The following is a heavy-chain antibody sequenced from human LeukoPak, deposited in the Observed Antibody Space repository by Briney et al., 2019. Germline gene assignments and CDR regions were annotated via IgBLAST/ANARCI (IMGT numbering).Heavy chain of an antibody. D-gene: IGHD3-22*01. CDR1: GFTFSDYY. V-gene: IGHV3-11*03. CDR3: AKRKGYFDSSGYIDY. CDR2: IGSSSSYT. Sequence: GGSLRLSCAASGFTFSDYYMSWIRQAPGKGLEWVSYIGSSSSYTNYADSVKGRFTISRDNSKNTLYLQMNSLRAEDTAVYYCAKRKGYFDSSGYIDYWGQGTLVTVSS. J-gene: IGHJ4*02.